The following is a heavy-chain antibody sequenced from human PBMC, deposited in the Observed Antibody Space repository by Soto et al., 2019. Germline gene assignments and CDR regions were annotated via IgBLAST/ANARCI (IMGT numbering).Heavy chain of an antibody. V-gene: IGHV3-33*01. CDR1: GFTFSNYG. D-gene: IGHD6-13*01. J-gene: IGHJ4*02. Sequence: QVQLVESGGGVVQPGRSLRLSCAASGFTFSNYGMHWVRQAPGKGLEWVAVIWHDGSNKDYADSVKGRFTISRDNSKKGRERQMNSLRAEDTAVYYCAREGGIAAAGGFDYWGQGTLVTVSS. CDR2: IWHDGSNK. CDR3: AREGGIAAAGGFDY.